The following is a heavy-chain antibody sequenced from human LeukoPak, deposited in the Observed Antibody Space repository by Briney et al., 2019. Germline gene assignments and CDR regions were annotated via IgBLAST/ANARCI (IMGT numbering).Heavy chain of an antibody. CDR3: ARRVPPSSSWYSGAFDI. CDR2: IYSGGST. CDR1: GFTVSSNY. D-gene: IGHD6-13*01. V-gene: IGHV3-66*01. J-gene: IGHJ3*02. Sequence: GGSLRLSCAASGFTVSSNYMSWVRQAPGKGLEWVSVIYSGGSTYYADSVKGRFTISRDNSKNTLYHQINSLRAEDTAVYYCARRVPPSSSWYSGAFDIWGQGTMVTVSS.